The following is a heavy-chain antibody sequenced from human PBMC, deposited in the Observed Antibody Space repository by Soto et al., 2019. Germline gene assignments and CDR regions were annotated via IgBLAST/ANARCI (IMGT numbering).Heavy chain of an antibody. J-gene: IGHJ4*02. CDR3: ARRYGSAIDY. CDR2: MDYSGST. D-gene: IGHD1-26*01. Sequence: SETLSLTCTVSGGSISASSYYWGWIRQPPGKGLEWIGSMDYSGSTYYNTSLKSRVTISVDTSKKQYSLKLSTVTAADTAVYYCARRYGSAIDYWGQGTLVTVSS. V-gene: IGHV4-39*07. CDR1: GGSISASSYY.